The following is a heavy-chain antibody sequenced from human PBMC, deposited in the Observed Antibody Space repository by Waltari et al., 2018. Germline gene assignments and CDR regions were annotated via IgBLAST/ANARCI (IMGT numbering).Heavy chain of an antibody. CDR2: ISYDGSNK. D-gene: IGHD3-16*01. CDR3: ARVVGGSDY. CDR1: GFTFSSYA. Sequence: QVQLVESGGGVVQPGRSLRLSCAASGFTFSSYAMHWVRQAPGKGLEWVAVISYDGSNKYYADSVKGRFTISRDNSKNTLYLQMNSLRAEDTAVYYCARVVGGSDYWGQGTLVTVSS. J-gene: IGHJ4*02. V-gene: IGHV3-30-3*01.